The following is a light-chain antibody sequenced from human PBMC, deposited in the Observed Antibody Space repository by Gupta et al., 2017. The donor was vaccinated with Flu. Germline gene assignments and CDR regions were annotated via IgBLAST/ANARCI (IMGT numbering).Light chain of an antibody. CDR2: EGN. V-gene: IGLV3-1*01. Sequence: GDKLGEKYTSWYHQKPGQSPGLVIFEGNRRPSGIPERFSGSTSGNTATLTISGTPAMDEADYYCQAWDSSTAEVVFGGGTKLTVL. CDR3: QAWDSSTAEVV. CDR1: KLGEKY. J-gene: IGLJ2*01.